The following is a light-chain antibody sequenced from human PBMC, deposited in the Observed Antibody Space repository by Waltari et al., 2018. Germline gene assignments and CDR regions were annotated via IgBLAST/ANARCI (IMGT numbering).Light chain of an antibody. CDR3: MQPLQTLPIT. V-gene: IGKV2-28*01. CDR2: LGS. Sequence: DIVLTQSPLSLPVTPGEPASISCRSSQRLLHRNGYNYLDWYLQKPGQSPQLLIYLGSNRASGVPDRFSGSGSGTDFTLKISRVEAEDVGLYYCMQPLQTLPITFGQGTRLEIK. CDR1: QRLLHRNGYNY. J-gene: IGKJ5*01.